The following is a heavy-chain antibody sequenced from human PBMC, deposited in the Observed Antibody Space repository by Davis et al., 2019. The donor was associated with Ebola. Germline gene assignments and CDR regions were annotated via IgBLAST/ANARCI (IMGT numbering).Heavy chain of an antibody. CDR2: ISVFNGNT. V-gene: IGHV1-18*01. D-gene: IGHD2-15*01. CDR1: GYTFTSYA. CDR3: ARAGSFYYYMDV. J-gene: IGHJ6*03. Sequence: ASVKVSCKASGYTFTSYAISWVRQAPGQGLEWMGWISVFNGNTNYAQNLQGRVTMTTDASTSPAYMELRSLRSDDTAVYYCARAGSFYYYMDVWGKGTTVTVSS.